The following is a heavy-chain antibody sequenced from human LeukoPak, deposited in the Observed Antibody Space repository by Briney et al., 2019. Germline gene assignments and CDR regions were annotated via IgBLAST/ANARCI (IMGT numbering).Heavy chain of an antibody. CDR3: ARGQSSSLYYYYYMDV. CDR2: IYSGGST. D-gene: IGHD6-13*01. CDR1: GFTFSSYA. J-gene: IGHJ6*03. V-gene: IGHV3-53*01. Sequence: GGSLRLSCAASGFTFSSYAMSWVRQAPGKGLEWVSVIYSGGSTYYADSVKGRFTISRDNSKNTLYLQMNSLRAEDTAVYYCARGQSSSLYYYYYMDVWGKGTTVTVSS.